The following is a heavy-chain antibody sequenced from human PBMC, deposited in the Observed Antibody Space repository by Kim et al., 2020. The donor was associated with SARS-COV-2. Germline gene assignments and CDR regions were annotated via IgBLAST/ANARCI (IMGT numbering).Heavy chain of an antibody. CDR2: INHSGST. V-gene: IGHV4-34*01. CDR3: ARGHYDFWSGYPGHFDY. Sequence: SETLSLTCAVYGGSFSGYYWSWIRQPPGKGLEWIGEINHSGSTNYNPSLKSRVTISVDTSKNQFSLKLSSVTAADTAVYYCARGHYDFWSGYPGHFDYWG. CDR1: GGSFSGYY. J-gene: IGHJ4*01. D-gene: IGHD3-3*01.